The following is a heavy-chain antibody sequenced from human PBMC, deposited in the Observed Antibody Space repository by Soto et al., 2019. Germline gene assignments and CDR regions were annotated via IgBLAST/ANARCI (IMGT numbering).Heavy chain of an antibody. V-gene: IGHV3-23*01. CDR2: ISGSGGST. CDR3: AKPFGLQYRNYYYGMDV. J-gene: IGHJ6*02. CDR1: GFTFSSYA. D-gene: IGHD4-4*01. Sequence: GGSLRLACAASGFTFSSYAMSWVRQAPGKGLEWVSAISGSGGSTYYADSVKGRFTISRDNSKNTLYLQMNSLRAEDTAVYYCAKPFGLQYRNYYYGMDVWGQATTVTVSS.